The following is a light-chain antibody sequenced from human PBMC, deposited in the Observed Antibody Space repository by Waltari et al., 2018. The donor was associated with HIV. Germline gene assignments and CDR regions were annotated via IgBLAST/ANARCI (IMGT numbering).Light chain of an antibody. CDR3: CSYAGTYTYV. CDR2: EVF. V-gene: IGLV2-11*01. CDR1: ATVIRYFHY. Sequence: QSALTQPRSVSGSPGQSVTISCTGPATVIRYFHYVSWYQQYPGKAPKVRIYEVFQRPSGVPDRFTASKSGITASLTISGLQDEDEADYYCCSYAGTYTYVFGSGTTVTVL. J-gene: IGLJ1*01.